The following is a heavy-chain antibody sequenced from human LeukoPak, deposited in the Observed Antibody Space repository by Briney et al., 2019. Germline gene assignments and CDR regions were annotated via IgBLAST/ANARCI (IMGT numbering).Heavy chain of an antibody. CDR1: GFTFNDYY. D-gene: IGHD3-22*01. CDR2: ISSSSGYT. V-gene: IGHV3-11*06. Sequence: GGSLRLSCAASGFTFNDYYMSWIRRAPGKGLEWVSYISSSSGYTNYADSVKGRFTISRDNAKNSLYLQMHSLRAEDTAVYYCATDSHKFDSSGYYPDAFDIWGQGTMVTVSS. CDR3: ATDSHKFDSSGYYPDAFDI. J-gene: IGHJ3*02.